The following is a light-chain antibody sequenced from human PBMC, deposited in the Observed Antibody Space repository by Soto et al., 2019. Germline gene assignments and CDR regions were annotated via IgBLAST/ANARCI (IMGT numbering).Light chain of an antibody. Sequence: QSVLTQPPSGSSAPGQRVTISFTGSNSNIGAGYDVQWYHQLPGTAPKLLIYGNTNRHSGVPDRFSGSKSGTSSSLAITGLQVDDEADYYCQSFDPSPVFGEGTKLPVL. CDR3: QSFDPSPV. J-gene: IGLJ2*01. CDR2: GNT. CDR1: NSNIGAGYD. V-gene: IGLV1-40*01.